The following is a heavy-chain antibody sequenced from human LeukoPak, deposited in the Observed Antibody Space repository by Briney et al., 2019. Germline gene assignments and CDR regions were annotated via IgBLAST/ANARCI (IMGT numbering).Heavy chain of an antibody. CDR2: INPNSGGT. V-gene: IGHV1-2*02. CDR1: GYTFTGYY. J-gene: IGHJ5*02. D-gene: IGHD3-16*01. CDR3: ATPGPRGGNWFDP. Sequence: ASVKVSCKASGYTFTGYYMHWVRQAPGQGLEWMGWINPNSGGTNYAQKFQGRVTMTRDTSISTAYMELSSLRSEDTAVYYCATPGPRGGNWFDPWGQGTLVTVSS.